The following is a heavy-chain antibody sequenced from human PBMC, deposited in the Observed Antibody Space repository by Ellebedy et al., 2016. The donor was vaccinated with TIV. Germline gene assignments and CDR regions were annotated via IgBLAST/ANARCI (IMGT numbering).Heavy chain of an antibody. V-gene: IGHV3-23*01. J-gene: IGHJ4*02. CDR2: IGDDAVAT. CDR3: AREGGTYYSAHFDQ. D-gene: IGHD1-26*01. Sequence: GESLKISCAASGFTFSSFAMSSVRQAPGIGLEWVSAIGDDAVATHYADSVKGRFTISRDNFGNMLYLQMNSLGAEDTAVYYCAREGGTYYSAHFDQWGQGTPVTVSS. CDR1: GFTFSSFA.